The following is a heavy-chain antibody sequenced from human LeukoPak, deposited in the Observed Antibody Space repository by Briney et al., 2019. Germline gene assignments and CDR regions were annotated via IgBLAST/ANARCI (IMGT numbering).Heavy chain of an antibody. CDR1: GGSISSSSYY. Sequence: SETLSLTCTVSGGSISSSSYYWGWIRQPPGRGLEWIGSIYYSGSTYYNPSLKSRVTISVDTSKNQFSLKLSSVTAADTAVYYCARDPDYGDYTRAFDIWGQGTMVTVSS. J-gene: IGHJ3*02. CDR3: ARDPDYGDYTRAFDI. CDR2: IYYSGST. D-gene: IGHD4-17*01. V-gene: IGHV4-39*07.